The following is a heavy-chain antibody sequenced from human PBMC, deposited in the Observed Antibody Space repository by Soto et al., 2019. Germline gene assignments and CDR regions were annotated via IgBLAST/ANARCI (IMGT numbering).Heavy chain of an antibody. CDR2: IYYSGST. CDR1: GGSISSYY. CDR3: ARDTTNSSSWSYYYYYGMDV. J-gene: IGHJ6*02. D-gene: IGHD6-13*01. V-gene: IGHV4-59*01. Sequence: SETLSLTCTVSGGSISSYYWSLIRQPPGKGLECIGYIYYSGSTNYNPSLKSRVTISVDTSKNQFSLKLSSVTAADTAVYYCARDTTNSSSWSYYYYYGMDVWGQGTTVT.